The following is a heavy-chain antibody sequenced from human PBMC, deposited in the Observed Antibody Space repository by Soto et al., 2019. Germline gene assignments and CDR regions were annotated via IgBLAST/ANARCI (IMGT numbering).Heavy chain of an antibody. CDR3: AAPRDEYGSGVSWFTYGMDV. D-gene: IGHD3-10*01. Sequence: GGSLRLSCLASGFTFSDYAMTWVRHVPGRGLEWVASLDGAGGSTYYADSVRGRFTISRDNSQNTLFLQMKRLTVDDTAIYYCAAPRDEYGSGVSWFTYGMDVWGQGTTVTVSS. CDR1: GFTFSDYA. CDR2: LDGAGGST. V-gene: IGHV3-23*01. J-gene: IGHJ6*02.